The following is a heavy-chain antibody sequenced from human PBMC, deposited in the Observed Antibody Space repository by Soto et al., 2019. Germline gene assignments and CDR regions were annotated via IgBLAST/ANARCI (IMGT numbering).Heavy chain of an antibody. CDR1: GYTFTDYY. CDR2: FNPKTGGP. Sequence: ASVKVSCKASGYTFTDYYIHWVRQAPGQGLEWLGWFNPKTGGPNYAPKFQGRVTMTRDTSLSTTYTELTSVTAADSAVYFCAREPYLPKARNDFWGPGTLVTVSS. CDR3: AREPYLPKARNDF. V-gene: IGHV1-2*02. J-gene: IGHJ4*02.